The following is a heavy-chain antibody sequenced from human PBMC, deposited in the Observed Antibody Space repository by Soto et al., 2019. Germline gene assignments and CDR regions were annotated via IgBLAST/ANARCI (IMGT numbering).Heavy chain of an antibody. D-gene: IGHD3-3*01. CDR2: ISAYNGNT. CDR3: ARDQMEDDFWSGPMPYYFDY. Sequence: GASVTVPCMASGYTFTSYGISLLRQAPGPGLEWMGWISAYNGNTNYAQKLQGRVTITTDTSTSTAYMELRSLRSDDTAVYYCARDQMEDDFWSGPMPYYFDYWGQGTLVTVSS. J-gene: IGHJ4*02. CDR1: GYTFTSYG. V-gene: IGHV1-18*01.